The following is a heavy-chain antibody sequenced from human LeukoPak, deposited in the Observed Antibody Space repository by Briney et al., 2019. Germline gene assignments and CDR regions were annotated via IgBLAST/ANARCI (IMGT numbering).Heavy chain of an antibody. D-gene: IGHD6-13*01. CDR3: ARLRNSGLAFDY. V-gene: IGHV1-2*02. CDR2: INPNSGGT. J-gene: IGHJ4*02. Sequence: ASVKVSCKASGYAFTGYYMHWVRQAPGQGLEWMGWINPNSGGTNYAQKFQGRVTMTRDTSISTAYMELSRLRSDDTAVYYCARLRNSGLAFDYWGQGTLVTVSS. CDR1: GYAFTGYY.